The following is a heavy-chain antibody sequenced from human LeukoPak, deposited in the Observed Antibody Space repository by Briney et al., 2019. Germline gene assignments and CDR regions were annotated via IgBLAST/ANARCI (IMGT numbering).Heavy chain of an antibody. V-gene: IGHV3-21*01. D-gene: IGHD3-22*01. CDR2: ISSSSSYI. CDR3: AREYYYDSSGSYAFDI. J-gene: IGHJ3*02. Sequence: GGSLRLSCAASGFTFSSYSMNWVRQAPGKGLEWVSSISSSSSYIYYADSVKGRFTISRDNAKNSLYLQMNSLRAEDTAVYYYAREYYYDSSGSYAFDIWGQGTMVTVSS. CDR1: GFTFSSYS.